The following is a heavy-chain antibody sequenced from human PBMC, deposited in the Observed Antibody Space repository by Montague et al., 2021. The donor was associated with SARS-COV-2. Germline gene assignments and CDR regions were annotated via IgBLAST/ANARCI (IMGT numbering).Heavy chain of an antibody. CDR2: IYSGGST. Sequence: SRRLSFSASGLTVSTNYLTWVRQAPGRGLEWVSVIYSGGSTYYADSVKGRFTVSRDNSKNTVYLQMNSLRVEDTAIYYCARDDRRTSKWSYGLDVWGPGTPVTVSS. D-gene: IGHD2-2*01. CDR3: ARDDRRTSKWSYGLDV. V-gene: IGHV3-53*01. J-gene: IGHJ6*02. CDR1: GLTVSTNY.